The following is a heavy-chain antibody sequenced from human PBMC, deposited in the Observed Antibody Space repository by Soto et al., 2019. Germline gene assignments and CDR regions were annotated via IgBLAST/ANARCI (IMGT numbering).Heavy chain of an antibody. J-gene: IGHJ4*01. CDR3: SRGTSIPASGDY. D-gene: IGHD6-6*01. CDR1: GYTFTNYG. V-gene: IGHV1-18*01. CDR2: VSAYNGER. Sequence: QVQLVQSGAEVKKPGASVKVSCKASGYTFTNYGINWVRQAPGQGLEWLGWVSAYNGERRYAQRVQARVIITTDTPTTTAYMELRSRSSDDTAVYYCSRGTSIPASGDYWGQGTLVNVSS.